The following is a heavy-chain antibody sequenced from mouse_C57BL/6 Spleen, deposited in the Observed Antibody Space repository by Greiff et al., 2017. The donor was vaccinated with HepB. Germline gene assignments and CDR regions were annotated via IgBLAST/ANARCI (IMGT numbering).Heavy chain of an antibody. Sequence: EVQRVESGGDLVKPGGSLKLSCAASGFTFSSYGMSWVRQTPDKRLEWVATISSGGSYTYYPDSVKGRFTISRDNAKNTLYLQMSSLKSEDTAMYYCARRDYYYGDYFDYWGQGTTLTVSS. D-gene: IGHD1-1*01. CDR3: ARRDYYYGDYFDY. CDR2: ISSGGSYT. CDR1: GFTFSSYG. V-gene: IGHV5-6*01. J-gene: IGHJ2*01.